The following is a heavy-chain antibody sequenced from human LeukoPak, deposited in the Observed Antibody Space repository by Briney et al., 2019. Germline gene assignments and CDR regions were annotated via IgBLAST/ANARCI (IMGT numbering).Heavy chain of an antibody. CDR2: ISWDGGRT. J-gene: IGHJ6*03. CDR1: GFTFDDYT. V-gene: IGHV3-43*01. Sequence: PGGSLGLSCAASGFTFDDYTMHWVRQVPGKGLEWVSFISWDGGRTNYADSVKGRFTISRDNAENSLYLQMNSLRDEDTAVYYCARDPYSGGYGAYYYYYMDVWGKGTTVTVSS. CDR3: ARDPYSGGYGAYYYYYMDV. D-gene: IGHD6-19*01.